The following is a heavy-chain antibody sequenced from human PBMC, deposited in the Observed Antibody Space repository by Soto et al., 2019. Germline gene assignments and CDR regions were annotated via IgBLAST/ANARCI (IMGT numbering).Heavy chain of an antibody. CDR2: INSDGSST. CDR1: GFTFSSYW. J-gene: IGHJ4*02. CDR3: VRDDIGVGIDY. D-gene: IGHD1-26*01. V-gene: IGHV3-74*01. Sequence: GGSLRLSCAASGFTFSSYWMHWVRQAPGKGLVWVSHINSDGSSTTYADSVKGRFTISRDNAKNTLYLQMNSLRAEDTAVYYCVRDDIGVGIDYWGLGTLVTVSS.